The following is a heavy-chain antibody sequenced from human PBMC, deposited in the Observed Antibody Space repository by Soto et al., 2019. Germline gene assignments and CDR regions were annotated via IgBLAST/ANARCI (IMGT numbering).Heavy chain of an antibody. CDR2: MNPNSGNT. J-gene: IGHJ6*03. Sequence: ASVKVSCKASGYTFTSYDINWVRQATGQGLEWMGWMNPNSGNTGYAQKFQGRVTMTRNTSISTAYMELSSLRSEDTAVYYCARGTVVVPAADIYYYYMDVWGKGTTVTVSS. CDR3: ARGTVVVPAADIYYYYMDV. V-gene: IGHV1-8*01. D-gene: IGHD2-2*01. CDR1: GYTFTSYD.